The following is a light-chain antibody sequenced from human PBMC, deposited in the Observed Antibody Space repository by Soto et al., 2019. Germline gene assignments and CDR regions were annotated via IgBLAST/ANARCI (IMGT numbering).Light chain of an antibody. CDR1: SSDFGGYTY. J-gene: IGLJ2*01. Sequence: SALTQPASGSGSPGQSITISCTGTSSDFGGYTYVSWYQQHPGKAPKLIIYDVSNRPSGVSYRFSGSESGNTASLTISGLQAEDEADYYCSSYATSSTLDVVFGGGTKLTVL. CDR3: SSYATSSTLDVV. V-gene: IGLV2-14*01. CDR2: DVS.